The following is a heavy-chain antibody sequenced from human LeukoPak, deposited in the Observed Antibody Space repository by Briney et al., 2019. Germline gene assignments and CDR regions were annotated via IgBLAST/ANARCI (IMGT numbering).Heavy chain of an antibody. J-gene: IGHJ6*02. CDR3: ARVGSGWYGYYYGMDV. Sequence: PSASVKVSCKASGYTFTSYGISWVRQAPGQGLEWMGWISAYNGNTNYAQKLQGRVTMTTDTSTSTAYVELRSLRSDDTAVYYRARVGSGWYGYYYGMDVWGQGTTVTVSS. D-gene: IGHD6-13*01. V-gene: IGHV1-18*01. CDR2: ISAYNGNT. CDR1: GYTFTSYG.